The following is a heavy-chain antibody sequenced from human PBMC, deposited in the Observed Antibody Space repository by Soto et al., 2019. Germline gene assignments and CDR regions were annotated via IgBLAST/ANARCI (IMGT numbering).Heavy chain of an antibody. Sequence: ASVKVSCKASGYTFTGYYMHWVRQAPGQGLEWMGWINPNSGGTNYAQKFQGWFTMTRDTSISTAYMELSRLRSDDTAVYYCAKSIAAAAPDAFDIWGQGTMVTVSS. J-gene: IGHJ3*02. CDR3: AKSIAAAAPDAFDI. D-gene: IGHD6-13*01. V-gene: IGHV1-2*04. CDR1: GYTFTGYY. CDR2: INPNSGGT.